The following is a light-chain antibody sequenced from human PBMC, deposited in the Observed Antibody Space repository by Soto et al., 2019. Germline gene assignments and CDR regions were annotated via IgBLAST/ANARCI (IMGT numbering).Light chain of an antibody. J-gene: IGLJ1*01. V-gene: IGLV1-40*01. CDR3: SSYAGSNNYV. CDR1: SSNIGAGYD. CDR2: EVS. Sequence: QSVLTQPPSVSGAPGQRVTISCTGSSSNIGAGYDVHWYQHLPGTAPKLMIYEVSKRPSGVPDRFSGSKSGNTASLTVSGLQAEDEADYYCSSYAGSNNYVFGTGTKVTVL.